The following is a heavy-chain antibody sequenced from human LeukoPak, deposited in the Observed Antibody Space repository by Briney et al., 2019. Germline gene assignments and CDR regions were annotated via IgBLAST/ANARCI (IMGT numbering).Heavy chain of an antibody. J-gene: IGHJ3*02. Sequence: SETLSLTCTVSGGSISSYYWSWIRQPAGKGLEWIGRIYTSGSTNYNPSLKSRVTMSVDTSKNQFSLKLSSVTAADTAVYYCARVLFYDDSRRLYSNYVHAFDIWGQGTMVTVSS. V-gene: IGHV4-4*07. CDR2: IYTSGST. CDR1: GGSISSYY. D-gene: IGHD4-11*01. CDR3: ARVLFYDDSRRLYSNYVHAFDI.